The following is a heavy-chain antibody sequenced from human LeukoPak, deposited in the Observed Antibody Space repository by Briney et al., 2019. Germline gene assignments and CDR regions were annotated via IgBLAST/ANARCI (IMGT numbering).Heavy chain of an antibody. J-gene: IGHJ5*02. CDR2: IYYSGYI. D-gene: IGHD3-22*01. V-gene: IGHV4-39*01. Sequence: SETLSLTCTVSGDSMRSSSYYWGWIRQPPGNGLEWIASIYYSGYIFHNPSLKSRVSISVDKSKNQFSMKLRSVTAADTAVYYCARHGIDNYDSSGYSSWFDPWGQGTLVTISS. CDR3: ARHGIDNYDSSGYSSWFDP. CDR1: GDSMRSSSYY.